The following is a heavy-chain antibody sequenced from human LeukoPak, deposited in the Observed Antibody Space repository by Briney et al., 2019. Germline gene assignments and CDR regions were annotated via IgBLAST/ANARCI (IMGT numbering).Heavy chain of an antibody. CDR3: ARGRGYSVHPFDP. Sequence: ASVKVSCKASGYTFTDYYMHWVRQAPGQGLEWMGWMDPKSGEANHAQKFQGRVIMTRDTSINTAYMELSSLRSEDTAVYYCARGRGYSVHPFDPWGQGTLVTVSS. CDR1: GYTFTDYY. V-gene: IGHV1-2*02. CDR2: MDPKSGEA. J-gene: IGHJ5*02. D-gene: IGHD5/OR15-5a*01.